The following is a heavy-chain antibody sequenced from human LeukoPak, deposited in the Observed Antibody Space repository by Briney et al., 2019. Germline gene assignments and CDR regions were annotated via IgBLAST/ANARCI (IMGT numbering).Heavy chain of an antibody. CDR2: INHSGST. D-gene: IGHD3-9*01. Sequence: SETLSLTCAVYGGSFSGYYWSWIRQPPGKGLEWIGEINHSGSTNYNPSLKSRVTISVDTSKNQFSLKLSSVTAADTAVYYCARRLVTNWFDPWGQGTLVTVSS. J-gene: IGHJ5*02. V-gene: IGHV4-34*01. CDR1: GGSFSGYY. CDR3: ARRLVTNWFDP.